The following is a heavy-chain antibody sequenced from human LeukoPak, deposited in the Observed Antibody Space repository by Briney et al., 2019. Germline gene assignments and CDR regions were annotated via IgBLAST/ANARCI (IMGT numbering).Heavy chain of an antibody. CDR1: GFTFSSYA. CDR3: PKTPYSSGSALSPSFDY. V-gene: IGHV3-23*01. D-gene: IGHD6-19*01. J-gene: IGHJ4*02. CDR2: ISGSGGST. Sequence: GGSLRLSCAASGFTFSSYAMSWVRQAPGKGLEWVSAISGSGGSTYYADSVKGRFTFSRDNSNNTLYLRMNSLRAEDTAVYYCPKTPYSSGSALSPSFDYWGQGTLVTVSS.